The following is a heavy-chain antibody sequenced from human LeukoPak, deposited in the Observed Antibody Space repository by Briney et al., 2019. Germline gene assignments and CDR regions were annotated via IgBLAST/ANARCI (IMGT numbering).Heavy chain of an antibody. CDR1: GGSISSYY. CDR3: ARDYGGFGDRGWFDP. Sequence: PSETLSLTCTVSGGSISSYYWSWIRQPPGKGLERIGYIYYSGSTNYNPSLKSRVTISVDTSKNQFSLKLSSVTAADTAVYYCARDYGGFGDRGWFDPWGQGTLVTVSS. CDR2: IYYSGST. V-gene: IGHV4-59*01. D-gene: IGHD3-10*01. J-gene: IGHJ5*02.